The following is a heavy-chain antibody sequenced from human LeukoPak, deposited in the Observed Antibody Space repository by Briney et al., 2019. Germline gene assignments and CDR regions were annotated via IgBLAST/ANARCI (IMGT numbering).Heavy chain of an antibody. CDR2: ISSNGGST. D-gene: IGHD3-16*02. CDR1: GFTFSSYA. CDR3: ARGNDYVWGSYREYYFDY. V-gene: IGHV3-64*01. J-gene: IGHJ4*02. Sequence: GSLRLSCAASGFTFSSYAMHWVRQAPGKGLEYVSAISSNGGSTYYANSVKGRFTISRDNSKNTLYLQMGSLRAEDMAVYYCARGNDYVWGSYREYYFDYWGQGTLVTVSS.